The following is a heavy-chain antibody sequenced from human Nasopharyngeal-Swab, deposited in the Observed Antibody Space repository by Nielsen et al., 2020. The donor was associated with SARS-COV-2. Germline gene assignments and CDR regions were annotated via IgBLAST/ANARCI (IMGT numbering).Heavy chain of an antibody. J-gene: IGHJ3*02. CDR1: GFTFSSYA. CDR2: IYSGGSST. Sequence: GESLKISCAASGFTFSSYAMSWVRQAPGKGLEWVSVIYSGGSSTYYADSVKGRFTISRDNSKNTLYLQMNSLRAEDTVVYYCAKPTMVRGVDDAFDIWGQGTMVTVSS. D-gene: IGHD3-10*01. V-gene: IGHV3-23*03. CDR3: AKPTMVRGVDDAFDI.